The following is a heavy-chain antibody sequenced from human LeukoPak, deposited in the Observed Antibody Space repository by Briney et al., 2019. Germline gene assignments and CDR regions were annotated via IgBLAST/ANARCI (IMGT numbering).Heavy chain of an antibody. CDR1: GFNFSSYG. CDR2: IRYDGSNK. V-gene: IGHV3-30*02. Sequence: RPGGSLRLSCAASGFNFSSYGVHWVRQAPGKGLEWVAFIRYDGSNKYYADSVKGRFTISRDNSKNTLYLQMDSLRAEDTAVYYCAKDRWAEGSGSSNWFDPWGQGTLVTVSS. CDR3: AKDRWAEGSGSSNWFDP. D-gene: IGHD3-10*01. J-gene: IGHJ5*02.